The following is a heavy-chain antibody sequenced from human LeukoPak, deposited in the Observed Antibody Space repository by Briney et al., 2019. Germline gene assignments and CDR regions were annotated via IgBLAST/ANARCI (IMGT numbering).Heavy chain of an antibody. CDR3: ARGTDYYDSSGYYGGWFDP. CDR2: IYHSGST. V-gene: IGHV4-59*11. D-gene: IGHD3-22*01. CDR1: GGSNSSHY. Sequence: SETLSLTCTVSGGSNSSHYWSWIRQPPGKGLEWIGYIYHSGSTYYNPSLKSRVTISVDRSKNQFSLKLSSVTAADTAVYYCARGTDYYDSSGYYGGWFDPWGQGTLVTVSS. J-gene: IGHJ5*02.